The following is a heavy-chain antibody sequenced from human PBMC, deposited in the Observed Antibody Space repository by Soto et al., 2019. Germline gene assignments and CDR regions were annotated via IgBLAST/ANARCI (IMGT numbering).Heavy chain of an antibody. D-gene: IGHD2-15*01. CDR3: ARGGYCSGGSGYSQAWEYSSWFDP. J-gene: IGHJ5*02. CDR2: ISSYNGNT. Sequence: IWVRQAPGQXLEWMGWISSYNGNTNYAQKLQGRVTMTTDTSTSTAYMELRSLRSDDTAVYYCARGGYCSGGSGYSQAWEYSSWFDPWGQGTLVTVSS. V-gene: IGHV1-18*01.